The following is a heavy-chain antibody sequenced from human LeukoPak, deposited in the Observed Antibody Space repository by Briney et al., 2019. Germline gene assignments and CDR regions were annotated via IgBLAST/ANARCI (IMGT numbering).Heavy chain of an antibody. D-gene: IGHD5-18*01. CDR3: ARDIGVEDTAMEVLYYYYGMDV. CDR1: GFTFSSYA. J-gene: IGHJ6*04. V-gene: IGHV3-30*04. Sequence: GGSLRLSCAASGFTFSSYAMHWVRQAPGKGLEWVAVISYDGSNKYYADSVKGRFTISRDNSKNTLYLQMNSLRAEDTAVYYCARDIGVEDTAMEVLYYYYGMDVWGKGTTVTVSS. CDR2: ISYDGSNK.